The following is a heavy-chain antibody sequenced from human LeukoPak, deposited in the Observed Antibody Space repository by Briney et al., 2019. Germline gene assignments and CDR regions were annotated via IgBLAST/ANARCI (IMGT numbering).Heavy chain of an antibody. Sequence: GGSLRLSCAASGFTFSSYEMNWVRQAPGKGLEWVSGISGSGGRTYFADSVKGRFTISRDNSKNTLYLQMNSLGAEDTAVYYCAKAGRGGAITLVRGVKGDYYYMDVWGKGTTVTISS. CDR3: AKAGRGGAITLVRGVKGDYYYMDV. J-gene: IGHJ6*03. CDR1: GFTFSSYE. D-gene: IGHD3-10*01. V-gene: IGHV3-23*01. CDR2: ISGSGGRT.